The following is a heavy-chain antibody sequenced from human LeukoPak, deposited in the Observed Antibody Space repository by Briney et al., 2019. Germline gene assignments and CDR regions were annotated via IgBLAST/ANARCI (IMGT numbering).Heavy chain of an antibody. D-gene: IGHD6-6*01. V-gene: IGHV4-34*01. CDR3: AGSIAARLDY. CDR2: INHSGST. CDR1: GGSFSDYY. J-gene: IGHJ4*02. Sequence: PSETLSLTCAVYGGSFSDYYWSWIRQPPGKGLEWIGEINHSGSTNYNPSLKSRVTISVDTSKNQFSLRLSSVTAADTAVYCCAGSIAARLDYWGQGTLVTVSS.